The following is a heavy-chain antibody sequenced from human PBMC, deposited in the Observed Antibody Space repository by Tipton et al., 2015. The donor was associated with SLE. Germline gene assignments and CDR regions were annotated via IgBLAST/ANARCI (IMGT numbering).Heavy chain of an antibody. CDR1: EYTFTGYY. V-gene: IGHV1-2*02. CDR2: INPNSGGT. J-gene: IGHJ4*02. Sequence: QSGPEVKKPGASVKVSCKTSEYTFTGYYMHWVRQAPGQGLEWMGWINPNSGGTNYAQKFQGRVTMTGDTSISTAYMELSRLASDDTAVYYCAKAEEVGVAATFFDYWGQGTLVTVSS. D-gene: IGHD2-15*01. CDR3: AKAEEVGVAATFFDY.